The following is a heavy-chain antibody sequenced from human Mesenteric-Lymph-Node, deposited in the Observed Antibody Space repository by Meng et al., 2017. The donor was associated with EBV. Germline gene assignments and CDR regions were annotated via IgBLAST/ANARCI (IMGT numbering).Heavy chain of an antibody. CDR1: GGSFSGYY. D-gene: IGHD2-2*01. V-gene: IGHV4-34*01. Sequence: QVQLQQWGAGLLKPSETLSLTCAVYGGSFSGYYWTWIRQPPGKGLEWVGEINYRGSTNYNPSLKSRVTISVDTSKSQLYLKLSSVTAADTAVYYCARGVNPAYWGQGTLVTLSS. J-gene: IGHJ4*02. CDR2: INYRGST. CDR3: ARGVNPAY.